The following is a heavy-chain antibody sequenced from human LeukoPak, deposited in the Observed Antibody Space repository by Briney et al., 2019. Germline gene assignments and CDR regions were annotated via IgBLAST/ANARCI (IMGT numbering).Heavy chain of an antibody. J-gene: IGHJ4*02. D-gene: IGHD3-16*01. V-gene: IGHV6-1*01. CDR1: GGSVSSSSAA. CDR3: ARFLGAALDY. CDR2: TYYRSKWYS. Sequence: SQTLSLTCVISGGSVSSSSAAWYWIRQSPSRGLEWLGRTYYRSKWYSDYALSVKSRITINPDTSKNQFSLQVNSVTPEDTALYYCARFLGAALDYWGQGTLVTVSS.